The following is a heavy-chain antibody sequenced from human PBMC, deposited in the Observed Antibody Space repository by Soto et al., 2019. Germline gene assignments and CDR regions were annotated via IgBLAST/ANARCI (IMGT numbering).Heavy chain of an antibody. J-gene: IGHJ4*02. CDR3: ARYGSGSLFL. Sequence: EVQLVESGGGLVQPGGSLRLSCAASGFIVNDNYMNWVRQAPGKGLEWVSIIYSDDNTYYADSVKGRFTVSRDSSKNTVYLQMSSLRAEDTAVYYCARYGSGSLFLWGQGTLVTVSS. D-gene: IGHD3-10*01. V-gene: IGHV3-66*01. CDR2: IYSDDNT. CDR1: GFIVNDNY.